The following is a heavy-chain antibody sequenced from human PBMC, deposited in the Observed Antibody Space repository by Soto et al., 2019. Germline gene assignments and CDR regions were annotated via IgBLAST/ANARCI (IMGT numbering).Heavy chain of an antibody. J-gene: IGHJ4*02. CDR3: VKDYGIAVAGAGSLFDV. Sequence: QVHLVESGGGVVQAGRSLRLSCSASGFAFNIYGVHWVRQAPGKGLEWVAVISHDGSRKYYADSVKGRFTISRDNSKNTLYMQMNRLRVDDTAVYYCVKDYGIAVAGAGSLFDVWGQGTLVSVSS. CDR2: ISHDGSRK. D-gene: IGHD6-19*01. V-gene: IGHV3-30*18. CDR1: GFAFNIYG.